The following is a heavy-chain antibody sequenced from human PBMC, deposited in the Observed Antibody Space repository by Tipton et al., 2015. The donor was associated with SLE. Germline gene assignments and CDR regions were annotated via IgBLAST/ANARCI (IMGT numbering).Heavy chain of an antibody. J-gene: IGHJ6*03. V-gene: IGHV4-59*01. CDR1: GGSISDYF. CDR2: MSDSGNT. D-gene: IGHD6-19*01. CDR3: VKGQEVAATNYYYYMDV. Sequence: TLSLTCSISGGSISDYFWSWTRQAPGKGPEWIGHMSDSGNTNYNPSLKSRVTISVDTSRSQVSLRVSSVTAADTAKYYCVKGQEVAATNYYYYMDVWGKGTTVTVS.